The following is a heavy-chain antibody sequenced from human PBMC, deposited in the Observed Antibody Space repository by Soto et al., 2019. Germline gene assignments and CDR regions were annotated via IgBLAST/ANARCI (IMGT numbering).Heavy chain of an antibody. Sequence: SETLSLTCAVYGGSFSGYYWSWIRQPPGKGLEWIGEINHSGSTNYNPSLKSRVTISVDTSKNQFSLKLSSVTAADTAVYYCASAFGIAVALGDYWGQGTLVTVSS. CDR1: GGSFSGYY. D-gene: IGHD6-19*01. CDR3: ASAFGIAVALGDY. V-gene: IGHV4-34*01. J-gene: IGHJ4*02. CDR2: INHSGST.